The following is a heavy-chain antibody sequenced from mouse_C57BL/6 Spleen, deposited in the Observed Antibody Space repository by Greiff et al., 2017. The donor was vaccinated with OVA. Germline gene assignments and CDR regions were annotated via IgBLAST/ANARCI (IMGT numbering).Heavy chain of an antibody. V-gene: IGHV1-52*01. CDR3: ARGRYGNRYYAMDY. J-gene: IGHJ4*01. D-gene: IGHD2-10*02. CDR1: GYTFTSYW. Sequence: VQLQQPGAELVRPGSSVKLSCKASGYTFTSYWMHWVKQRPIQGLEWIGNIDPSDSETHYNQKFKDKATLTVDKSSSTAYMQLSSLTSEDSAVYYCARGRYGNRYYAMDYWGQGTSVTVSS. CDR2: IDPSDSET.